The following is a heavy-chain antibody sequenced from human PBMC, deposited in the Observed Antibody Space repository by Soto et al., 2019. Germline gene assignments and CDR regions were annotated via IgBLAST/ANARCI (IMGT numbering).Heavy chain of an antibody. V-gene: IGHV4-30-4*01. CDR1: GGSISSGDYY. J-gene: IGHJ3*02. CDR3: ARDRSPGGIDAFDI. Sequence: QVQLQESGPGLVKPSQTLSLTCTVSGGSISSGDYYWSWIRQPPGKGLEWIGYIYYSGSTYYTPSLNSRVNITVDTSKNQFSLKLSSVTAADTAVYYCARDRSPGGIDAFDILCQGTMVTVSS. CDR2: IYYSGST. D-gene: IGHD3-16*01.